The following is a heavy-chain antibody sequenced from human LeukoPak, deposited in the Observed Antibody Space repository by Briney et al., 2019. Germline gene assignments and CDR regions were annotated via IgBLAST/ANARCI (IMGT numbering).Heavy chain of an antibody. CDR1: GGSISSSSYY. V-gene: IGHV4-39*07. J-gene: IGHJ5*02. CDR2: INHSGST. D-gene: IGHD2-8*01. Sequence: KPSETLSLTCTVSGGSISSSSYYWGWIRQPPGKGLEWIGEINHSGSTNYNPSLKSRVTISVDTSKNQFSLKLSSVTAADTAVYYCARGGEDIVLMVYAMNWFDPWGQGTLVTVSS. CDR3: ARGGEDIVLMVYAMNWFDP.